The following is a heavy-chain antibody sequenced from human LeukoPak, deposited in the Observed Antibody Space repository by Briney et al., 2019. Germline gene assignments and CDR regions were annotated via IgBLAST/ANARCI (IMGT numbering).Heavy chain of an antibody. CDR1: GFTFSSYA. Sequence: PGGSLRLSCAVSGFTFSSYAMSWVRQAPGKGLEWVSAISGSGGSTYYADSVKGRFTISRDNSKNTLYLQMNSLRAEDTAVYYCAKDREPPYGDYVDLFDYWGQGTLVTVSS. J-gene: IGHJ4*02. V-gene: IGHV3-23*01. D-gene: IGHD4-17*01. CDR3: AKDREPPYGDYVDLFDY. CDR2: ISGSGGST.